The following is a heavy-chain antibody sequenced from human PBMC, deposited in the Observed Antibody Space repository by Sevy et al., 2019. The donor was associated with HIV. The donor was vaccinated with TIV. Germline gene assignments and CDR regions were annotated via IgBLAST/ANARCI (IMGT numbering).Heavy chain of an antibody. CDR3: AAARTWSGYYRVGYYYYGMDV. CDR1: GFTFTSSA. J-gene: IGHJ6*02. Sequence: ASVKVSCKASGFTFTSSAVQWVRQARGQRLEWMGWIVVGSGNTNYAQKFQERVTITRDMSTSTAYMELSSLRSEDTAVYYCAAARTWSGYYRVGYYYYGMDVWGQGTTVTVSS. V-gene: IGHV1-58*01. CDR2: IVVGSGNT. D-gene: IGHD3-3*01.